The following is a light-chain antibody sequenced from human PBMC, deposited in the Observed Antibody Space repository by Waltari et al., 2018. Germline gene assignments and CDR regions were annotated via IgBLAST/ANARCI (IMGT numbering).Light chain of an antibody. CDR1: SSNVGSNV. Sequence: QSEMSQPPSVSGTPGQTVTISCSGRSSNVGSNVVNWYQQLPGTAPKLLIYRNFRRPHVFSFRFSCSKPGTSASLAISGLQSDDEADYYWAAWADSLNGRWVFGAGTKLTVL. J-gene: IGLJ2*01. CDR3: AAWADSLNGRWV. CDR2: RNF. V-gene: IGLV1-44*01.